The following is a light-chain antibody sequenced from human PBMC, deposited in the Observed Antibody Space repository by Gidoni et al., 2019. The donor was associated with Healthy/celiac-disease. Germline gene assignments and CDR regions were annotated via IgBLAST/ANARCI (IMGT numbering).Light chain of an antibody. J-gene: IGKJ4*01. CDR2: AAS. Sequence: DIQMTQSPSSLSASVGDRVTITCRASQSISSYLNWYQQKPGKAPKLLIYAASSLQSGVPSRCSSSGSGTDFTLTISSLQPEDFATYYCQQSYSTLGLGFGGGTKVEIK. V-gene: IGKV1-39*01. CDR3: QQSYSTLGLG. CDR1: QSISSY.